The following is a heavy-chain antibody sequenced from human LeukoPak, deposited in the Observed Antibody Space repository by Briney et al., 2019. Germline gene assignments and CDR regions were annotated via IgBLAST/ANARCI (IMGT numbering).Heavy chain of an antibody. J-gene: IGHJ6*03. CDR2: ISYDGSNK. CDR1: GFTFSSYG. V-gene: IGHV3-30*18. Sequence: GGSLRLSCAASGFTFSSYGMHWVRQAPGKGLEWVAVISYDGSNKYYADSVKGRFTISRDNSKNTLYLQMNSLRAEDTAVYYCAKGSSGWYFYYYYYMDVWGKGTTVTVSS. D-gene: IGHD6-19*01. CDR3: AKGSSGWYFYYYYYMDV.